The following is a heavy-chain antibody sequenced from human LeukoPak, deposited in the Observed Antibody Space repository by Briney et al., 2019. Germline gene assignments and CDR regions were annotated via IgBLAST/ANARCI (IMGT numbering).Heavy chain of an antibody. CDR3: AKDVDYYGSGSSSNWFDP. CDR2: ISGSGGST. Sequence: PGGSLRLSCAASGFTFSSYAMSWVRQAPGKGLEWVSAISGSGGSTYYADSVKGRFTISRDNYKNTLYLQMNSLRAEDTAVYYCAKDVDYYGSGSSSNWFDPWGQGTLVTVSS. J-gene: IGHJ5*02. D-gene: IGHD3-10*01. CDR1: GFTFSSYA. V-gene: IGHV3-23*01.